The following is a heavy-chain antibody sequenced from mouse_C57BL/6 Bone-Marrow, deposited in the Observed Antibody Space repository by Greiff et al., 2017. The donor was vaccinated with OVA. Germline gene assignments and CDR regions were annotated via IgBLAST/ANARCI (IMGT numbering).Heavy chain of an antibody. J-gene: IGHJ2*01. D-gene: IGHD1-1*01. CDR2: IDPSDSYT. Sequence: QVQLKQPGAELVRPGTSVKLSCKASGYTFTSYWMHWVKQRPGQGLEWIGVIDPSDSYTNYNQKFKGKATLTVDTSSSTAYMQLSSLTSEDSAVYYCARKALITTVVADFDYWGQGTTLTVSS. CDR3: ARKALITTVVADFDY. CDR1: GYTFTSYW. V-gene: IGHV1-59*01.